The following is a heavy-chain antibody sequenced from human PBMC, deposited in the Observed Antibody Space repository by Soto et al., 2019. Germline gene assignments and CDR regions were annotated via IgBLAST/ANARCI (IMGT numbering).Heavy chain of an antibody. D-gene: IGHD2-2*01. CDR3: ARARQYCSSTSCYQIYYFDY. J-gene: IGHJ4*02. CDR1: GFTFSSYS. V-gene: IGHV3-21*01. CDR2: ISSSSSYI. Sequence: KPGGSLRLSCAASGFTFSSYSMNWVRQAPGKGLEWVSSISSSSSYIYYADSVKGRFTISRDNAKNSLYLQMNSLRAEDTAVYYCARARQYCSSTSCYQIYYFDYWGQGTLVTVSS.